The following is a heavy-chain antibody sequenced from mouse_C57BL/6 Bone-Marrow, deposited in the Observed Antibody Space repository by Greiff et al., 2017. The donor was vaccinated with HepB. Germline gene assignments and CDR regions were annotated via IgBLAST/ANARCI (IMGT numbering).Heavy chain of an antibody. J-gene: IGHJ1*03. V-gene: IGHV1-69*01. CDR3: AREGYITAVGATAYWYVDV. Sequence: QVQLQQPGAELVMPGASVKLSCKASGYTFTSYWMHWVKQRPGQGLEWIGETDPSDSYTNYNQKFKGKSTLTVDKSSSTAYMQLSSLTSEDSAVYYCAREGYITAVGATAYWYVDVWGRGTAVTVTA. CDR2: TDPSDSYT. CDR1: GYTFTSYW. D-gene: IGHD1-1*01.